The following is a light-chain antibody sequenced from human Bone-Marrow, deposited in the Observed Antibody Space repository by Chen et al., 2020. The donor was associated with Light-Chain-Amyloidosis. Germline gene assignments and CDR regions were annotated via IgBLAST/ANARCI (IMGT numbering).Light chain of an antibody. V-gene: IGLV3-21*02. J-gene: IGLJ3*02. Sequence: SYVLTQPSSVSVAPGQTATIACGGNNIGSTSVHWYQQTPGQAPLLVVYEDSDRPSGLPERLSGSNSGNTATLTISRVEAGDEADYYCQVWDRSSDRPVFGGGTKLTVL. CDR3: QVWDRSSDRPV. CDR1: NIGSTS. CDR2: EDS.